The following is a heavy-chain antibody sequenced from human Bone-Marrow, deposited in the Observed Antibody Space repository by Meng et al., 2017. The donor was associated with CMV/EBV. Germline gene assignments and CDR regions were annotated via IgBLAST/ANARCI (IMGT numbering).Heavy chain of an antibody. D-gene: IGHD6-13*01. V-gene: IGHV3-23*01. J-gene: IGHJ4*02. CDR2: ITVSGGNT. CDR3: TSHRGSSWFRDFFQY. Sequence: GESLKISCAASGFSFSNYAMSWVRQAPGKGLEWVSAITVSGGNTQYADSVKDRFTISRDNSQRRLYLQMDSLRVEDTAFYYCTSHRGSSWFRDFFQYWGQGSLVTVSS. CDR1: GFSFSNYA.